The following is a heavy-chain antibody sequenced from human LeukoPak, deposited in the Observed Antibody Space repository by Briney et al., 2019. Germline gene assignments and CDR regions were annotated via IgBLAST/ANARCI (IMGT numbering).Heavy chain of an antibody. D-gene: IGHD6-13*01. J-gene: IGHJ4*02. CDR2: IYYSGST. CDR3: ARHNSSWSEYYFDY. Sequence: KPSETLSLTCTVSGGSISSYYWSWIRQPPGKGLEWIGYIYYSGSTNYNPSLKSRVTISVDTSKNQFSLNLSSVTAADTAVYYCARHNSSWSEYYFDYWGQGTLVTVSS. V-gene: IGHV4-59*01. CDR1: GGSISSYY.